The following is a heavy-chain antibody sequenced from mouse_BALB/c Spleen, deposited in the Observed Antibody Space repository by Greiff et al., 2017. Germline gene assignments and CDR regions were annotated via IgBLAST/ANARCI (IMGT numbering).Heavy chain of an antibody. CDR1: GYTFTSYW. V-gene: IGHV1-5*01. CDR3: TRYRVTTAKGFDY. Sequence: VQLKESGTVLARPGASVKMSCKASGYTFTSYWMHWVKQRPGQGLEWIGAIYPGNSDTSYNQKFKGKAKLTAVTSTSTAYMELSSLTNEDSAVYYCTRYRVTTAKGFDYWGQGTTLTVSS. D-gene: IGHD1-2*01. CDR2: IYPGNSDT. J-gene: IGHJ2*01.